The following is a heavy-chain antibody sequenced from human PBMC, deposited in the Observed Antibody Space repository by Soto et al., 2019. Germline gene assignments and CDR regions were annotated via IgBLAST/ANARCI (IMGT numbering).Heavy chain of an antibody. CDR2: ISSHGRDI. CDR3: ARGAALAGKLDL. D-gene: IGHD6-19*01. Sequence: GGSLRLSCEASGFTFTSDSMTWVRQAPGKGLEWVSSISSHGRDIFYADSVKGRFTISRDNAKDSLHLQMNSLTGEDSAVYYCARGAALAGKLDLWGQGTLVTVSS. J-gene: IGHJ4*02. V-gene: IGHV3-21*06. CDR1: GFTFTSDS.